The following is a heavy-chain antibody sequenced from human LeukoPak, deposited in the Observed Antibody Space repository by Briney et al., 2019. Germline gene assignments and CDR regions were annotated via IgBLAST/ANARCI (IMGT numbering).Heavy chain of an antibody. Sequence: GGSLRLSCAASGFTFSSYSMSGVREAPGKGLEWVSCISSRKTYIYYADSVKGRFTISRDNVKNSLYLQMNSLRAEDTAVYYCARVTSGITGGTYYYYYMDVWGKGTTVTVSS. CDR1: GFTFSSYS. D-gene: IGHD6-13*01. V-gene: IGHV3-21*01. CDR2: ISSRKTYI. J-gene: IGHJ6*03. CDR3: ARVTSGITGGTYYYYYMDV.